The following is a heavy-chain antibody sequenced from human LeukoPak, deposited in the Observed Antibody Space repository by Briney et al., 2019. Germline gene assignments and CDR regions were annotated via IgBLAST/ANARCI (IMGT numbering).Heavy chain of an antibody. J-gene: IGHJ4*02. V-gene: IGHV4-59*01. CDR2: IYYSGST. CDR3: ARDKGSGWYFDY. Sequence: SETLSLTCTVSGGSISSYYWSWIRQPPGKGLEWIGYIYYSGSTNYNPSLKSRVTISVDTSKNQFSLELSSVTAADTAVYYCARDKGSGWYFDYWGQGTLVTVSS. D-gene: IGHD6-19*01. CDR1: GGSISSYY.